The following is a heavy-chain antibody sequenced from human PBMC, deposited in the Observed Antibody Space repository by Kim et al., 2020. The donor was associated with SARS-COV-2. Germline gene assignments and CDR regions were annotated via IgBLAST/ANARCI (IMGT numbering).Heavy chain of an antibody. CDR2: VNPIFGKA. J-gene: IGHJ4*02. CDR1: GYTFTSYF. V-gene: IGHV1-69*05. Sequence: SVKVSCKASGYTFTSYFISWVRQAPGQGLEWMGVVNPIFGKANYAQKFQGRVTITTDESTSTAYMELSSLRSEDTAVYYCARDIDMDVIRYYSGQG. D-gene: IGHD3-16*01. CDR3: ARDIDMDVIRYY.